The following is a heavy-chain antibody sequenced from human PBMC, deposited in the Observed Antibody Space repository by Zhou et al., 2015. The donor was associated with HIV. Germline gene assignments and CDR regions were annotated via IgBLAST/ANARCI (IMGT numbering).Heavy chain of an antibody. Sequence: QVHLVQSGAEMREPGASVNVSCKASGYSFTAYHIHWVRQAPGQGLEWVGRINPNSGGTNYALRFQGRVTLTRDTSTSTAYMELSGLMSDDSAVYYCARDHDYVWGSFDSFDTWGQGTVVIVSS. D-gene: IGHD3-16*01. J-gene: IGHJ3*02. CDR2: INPNSGGT. CDR1: GYSFTAYH. V-gene: IGHV1-2*06. CDR3: ARDHDYVWGSFDSFDT.